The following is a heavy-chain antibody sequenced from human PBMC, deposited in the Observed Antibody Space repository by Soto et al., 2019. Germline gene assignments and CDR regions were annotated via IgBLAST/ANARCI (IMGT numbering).Heavy chain of an antibody. CDR3: AEVDTAMDDYYYGMDV. CDR1: GGSISSSSYY. J-gene: IGHJ6*02. Sequence: SETLSLTCTVSGGSISSSSYYWGWIRQPPGKGLEWIGSIYYSGSTYYNPSLKSRVTISVDTSKNQFSLKLSSVTAADTAVYYCAEVDTAMDDYYYGMDVWGQGTTVTVSS. CDR2: IYYSGST. V-gene: IGHV4-39*01. D-gene: IGHD5-18*01.